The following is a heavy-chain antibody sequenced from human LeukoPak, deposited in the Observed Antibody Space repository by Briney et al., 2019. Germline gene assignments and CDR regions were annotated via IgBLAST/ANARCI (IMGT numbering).Heavy chain of an antibody. V-gene: IGHV3-53*01. D-gene: IGHD3-9*01. J-gene: IGHJ4*02. Sequence: GGSLRLSCAASGFIVSSKYMSWVRQAPGKGLEWVSALYSNENTYYADPVKGRFTISRDNSGNTLFLQMDSLGAEDTAVYFCVRDTITYDIFTGSPDYWGQGTLVIVSS. CDR2: LYSNENT. CDR1: GFIVSSKY. CDR3: VRDTITYDIFTGSPDY.